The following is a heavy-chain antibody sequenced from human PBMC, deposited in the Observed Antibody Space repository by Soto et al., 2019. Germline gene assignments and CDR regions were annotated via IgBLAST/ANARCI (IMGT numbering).Heavy chain of an antibody. Sequence: PXETLSLTCSVSGYSMRNYYWTWVRQPAGKGLEWVGRIYSSGSSNFNPSLKSRLSMSVDTSKNQFSLNLKSVTAADTALYYCVREYSGFEGNWFDPWGQGTLVTVSS. CDR3: VREYSGFEGNWFDP. CDR1: GYSMRNYY. D-gene: IGHD5-12*01. J-gene: IGHJ5*02. CDR2: IYSSGSS. V-gene: IGHV4-4*07.